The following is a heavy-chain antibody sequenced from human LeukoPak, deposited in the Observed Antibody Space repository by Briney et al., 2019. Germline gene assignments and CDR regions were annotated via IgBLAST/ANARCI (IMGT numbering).Heavy chain of an antibody. Sequence: PGRSLRLSYAADSSIFSSYSMNSASLDPGKWLEFHSYISSSSSSIYYADSVKGRFTISRDNDKNALYLQMNSLSDEDTAVYFCARDMDIPVPSAIFDYWGQGTLVTVSS. J-gene: IGHJ4*02. V-gene: IGHV3-48*02. CDR1: SSIFSSYS. CDR3: ARDMDIPVPSAIFDY. CDR2: ISSSSSSI. D-gene: IGHD2-2*01.